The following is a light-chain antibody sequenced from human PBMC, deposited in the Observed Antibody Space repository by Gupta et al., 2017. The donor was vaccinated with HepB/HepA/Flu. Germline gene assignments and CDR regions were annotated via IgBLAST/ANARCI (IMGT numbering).Light chain of an antibody. V-gene: IGKV2-28*01. CDR2: VGS. Sequence: DVVMTQCPLFAPVTPGEPASISCRSSQSLLHTNGFNCLEWYLQKPGQSPQLLIYVGSNRASGIPDRFSGSGSGTHFTLKISRVEAEDVGVYYCRQCLHTPRTFGHGTXVDIK. CDR3: RQCLHTPRT. J-gene: IGKJ3*01. CDR1: QSLLHTNGFNC.